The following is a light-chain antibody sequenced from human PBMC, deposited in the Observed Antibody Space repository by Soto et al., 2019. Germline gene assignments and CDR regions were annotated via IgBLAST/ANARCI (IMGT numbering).Light chain of an antibody. CDR2: DVS. CDR3: SSYTSSSTYV. V-gene: IGLV2-11*01. J-gene: IGLJ1*01. Sequence: QSVLTQPRSVSGSPGQSVTISCTGTSSDVGGYNFVSWYQQHPGKAPKLMIYDVSKRPSGVPDRFSGSKSGNMASLTISGLQAEDEADYYCSSYTSSSTYVFGTGTKVTVL. CDR1: SSDVGGYNF.